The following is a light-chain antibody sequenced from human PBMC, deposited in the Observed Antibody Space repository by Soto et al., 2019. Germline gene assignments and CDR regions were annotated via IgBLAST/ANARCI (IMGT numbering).Light chain of an antibody. CDR3: QQYNNWST. CDR2: GSS. J-gene: IGKJ1*01. CDR1: QSVSSN. V-gene: IGKV3-15*01. Sequence: EIVMTQSPATLSVSPGERASLSCRASQSVSSNLAWYQQKPGQAPRLLIYGSSTRATGTPARFSGSGSGTEFTPAIRSLHSEDFADYYCQQYNNWSTFGQGTKVEIK.